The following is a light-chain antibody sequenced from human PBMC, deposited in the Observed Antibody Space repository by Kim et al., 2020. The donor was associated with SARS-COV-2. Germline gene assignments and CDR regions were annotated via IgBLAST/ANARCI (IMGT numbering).Light chain of an antibody. V-gene: IGKV1-5*03. CDR3: QQYSSHPHT. J-gene: IGKJ2*01. CDR2: KAS. CDR1: HNINSW. Sequence: SASIGDRVTITGRASHNINSWLAWYQQRPGKAPRLLIYKASTLESGVPSRFSGCGSGTEFTLTINNLQPDDFATYHCQQYSSHPHTFGQGTKLEI.